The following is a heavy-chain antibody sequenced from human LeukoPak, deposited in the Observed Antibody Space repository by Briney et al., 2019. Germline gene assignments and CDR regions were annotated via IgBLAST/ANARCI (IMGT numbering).Heavy chain of an antibody. V-gene: IGHV7-4-1*02. CDR3: ARDWGPPVAGYYFDY. CDR2: INTNTGNP. J-gene: IGHJ4*02. D-gene: IGHD6-13*01. CDR1: GYTFTSYY. Sequence: GASVKVSCKASGYTFTSYYMHWVRQAPGQGLEWMGWINTNTGNPTYAQGFTGRFVFSLDTSVSTAYLQISSLKAEDTAVYYCARDWGPPVAGYYFDYWGQGTLVTVSS.